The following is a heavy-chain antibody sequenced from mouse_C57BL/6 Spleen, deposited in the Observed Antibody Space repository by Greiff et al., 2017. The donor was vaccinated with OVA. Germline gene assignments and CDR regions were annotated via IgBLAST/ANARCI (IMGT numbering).Heavy chain of an antibody. V-gene: IGHV1-55*01. D-gene: IGHD1-1*01. CDR3: ARKGGYYGSPYYYAMDY. CDR1: GYTFTSYW. Sequence: VQLQQPGAELVKPGASVKMSCKASGYTFTSYWITWVKQRPGQGLEWIGDIYPGSGSTNYNEKFKSKATLTVDTSSSTAYMQLSSLTSEDSAVYCCARKGGYYGSPYYYAMDYWGQGTSVTVSS. J-gene: IGHJ4*01. CDR2: IYPGSGST.